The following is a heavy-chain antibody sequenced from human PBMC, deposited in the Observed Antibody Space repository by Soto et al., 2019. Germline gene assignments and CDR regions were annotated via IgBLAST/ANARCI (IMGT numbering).Heavy chain of an antibody. D-gene: IGHD2-15*01. CDR3: AREVGYYCSGGSCYSNGFDY. V-gene: IGHV6-1*01. Sequence: SQTLSLTCAISGDSVSSNSAAWNWIRQSPSRGLEWLRRTYYRSKWYNDYAVSVKSRITINPDTSKNQFSLQLNSVTPEDTAVYYCAREVGYYCSGGSCYSNGFDYWGQGTLVTVSS. J-gene: IGHJ4*02. CDR1: GDSVSSNSAA. CDR2: TYYRSKWYN.